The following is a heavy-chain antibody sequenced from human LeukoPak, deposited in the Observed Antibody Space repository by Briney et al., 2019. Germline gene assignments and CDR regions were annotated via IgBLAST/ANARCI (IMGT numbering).Heavy chain of an antibody. D-gene: IGHD6-19*01. Sequence: GGSLRLSCAASGFTVSSNYMSWVRQAPGKGLEWVSVIYSGGSTYYADSVKGRFTISRDNSKNTLYLQMNSLRAEDTAVYYCASPQYSSGWYNFDYWGQGTLVTVSS. V-gene: IGHV3-66*01. CDR1: GFTVSSNY. J-gene: IGHJ4*02. CDR2: IYSGGST. CDR3: ASPQYSSGWYNFDY.